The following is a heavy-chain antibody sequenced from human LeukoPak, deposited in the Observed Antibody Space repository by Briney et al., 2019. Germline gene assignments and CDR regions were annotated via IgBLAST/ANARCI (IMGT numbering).Heavy chain of an antibody. Sequence: SETLSLTCAVYGGSFSGYYWSWIRQPPGRGLEWIGEINHSGSTNYNPSLKSRVTISVDTSKNQFSLKLSSVTAADTALYYCARGSRTPSHYFDYWGQGTLVTVSS. V-gene: IGHV4-34*01. CDR1: GGSFSGYY. CDR2: INHSGST. D-gene: IGHD1-14*01. CDR3: ARGSRTPSHYFDY. J-gene: IGHJ4*02.